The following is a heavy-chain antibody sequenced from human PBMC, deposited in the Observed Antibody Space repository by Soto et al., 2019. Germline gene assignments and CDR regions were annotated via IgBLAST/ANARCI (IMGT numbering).Heavy chain of an antibody. V-gene: IGHV4-61*08. D-gene: IGHD3-22*01. J-gene: IGHJ4*02. CDR3: ARVGWEDDSSGSFDY. CDR1: GGSISSGGYF. Sequence: PSETLSLTCTVSGGSISSGGYFWSWIRQPPGKGLEWIGYIYYSGSTNYNPSLKSRVTISVDTSKNQFSLKLSSVTAADTAVYYCARVGWEDDSSGSFDYWGQGTLVTVSS. CDR2: IYYSGST.